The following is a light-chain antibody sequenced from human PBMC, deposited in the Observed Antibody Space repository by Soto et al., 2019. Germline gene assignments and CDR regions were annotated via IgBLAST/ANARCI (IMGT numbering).Light chain of an antibody. CDR1: QSVSSY. Sequence: EIVLTQSPATLSLSPGERATLSCRASQSVSSYLAWYQQKPGQAPRLLIYTASNRATGIPARFSGSGSGTDFTLTISSLEPEDFAVYYRQQRSNWPLTFGGGTKVEIK. CDR3: QQRSNWPLT. CDR2: TAS. J-gene: IGKJ4*01. V-gene: IGKV3-11*01.